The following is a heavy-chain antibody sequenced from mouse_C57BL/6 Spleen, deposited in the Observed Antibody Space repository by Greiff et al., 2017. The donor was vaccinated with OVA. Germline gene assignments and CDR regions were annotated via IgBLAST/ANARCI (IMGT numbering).Heavy chain of an antibody. CDR2: IYPGSGNT. V-gene: IGHV1-76*01. CDR3: ARADYYGSSYYFDY. CDR1: GYTFTDYY. Sequence: QVQLQQSGAELVRPGASVKLSCKASGYTFTDYYINWVKQRPGQGLEWIARIYPGSGNTYYNEKLKGKATLTAEKSSSTAYMQLSSLTSEDSAVYFCARADYYGSSYYFDYWGQGTTLTVSS. J-gene: IGHJ2*01. D-gene: IGHD1-1*01.